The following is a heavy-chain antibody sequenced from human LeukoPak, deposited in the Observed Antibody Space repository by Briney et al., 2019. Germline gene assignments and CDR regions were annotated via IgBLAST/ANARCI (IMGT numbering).Heavy chain of an antibody. CDR3: ARGGSNCNMVEY. CDR2: MYYSGST. D-gene: IGHD1-1*01. Sequence: SQTLSLTCSVSGGVISSGDYSWRWIRQPPAKGLEWIGYMYYSGSTYYHPSLKSRVTISVDTYKNQFSLKLSSVTAADTAVYYCARGGSNCNMVEYWGQGTLVTVSS. CDR1: GGVISSGDYS. V-gene: IGHV4-30-4*01. J-gene: IGHJ4*02.